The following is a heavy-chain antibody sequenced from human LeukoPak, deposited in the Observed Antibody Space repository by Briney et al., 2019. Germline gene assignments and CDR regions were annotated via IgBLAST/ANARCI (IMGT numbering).Heavy chain of an antibody. V-gene: IGHV3-73*01. CDR2: IRSKANSYAT. Sequence: QTGGSLRLSCAASGFTFSGSAMHWVRQASGKGLEWVGRIRSKANSYATAYAASVKGRFTISRDDSKNTAYLQMNSLKTEDTAVYYCTRQYPRVPYDSSGYYYHDAFDIWGQGTMVTVSS. D-gene: IGHD3-22*01. J-gene: IGHJ3*02. CDR3: TRQYPRVPYDSSGYYYHDAFDI. CDR1: GFTFSGSA.